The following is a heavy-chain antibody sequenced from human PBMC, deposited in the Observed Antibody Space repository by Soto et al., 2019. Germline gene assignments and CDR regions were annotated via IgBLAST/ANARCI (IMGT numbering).Heavy chain of an antibody. CDR1: GGSFSGYY. J-gene: IGHJ4*02. CDR3: AVTTAYISDY. V-gene: IGHV4-34*01. D-gene: IGHD6-13*01. CDR2: INHSGST. Sequence: QVQLQQWGAGLLKPSETLSLTCAVYGGSFSGYYWSWIRQPPGKGLEWIGEINHSGSTNYNPSLNSRVTISVDTSKNQFSLKLSSVTAADTAVYYCAVTTAYISDYWGQGTLVTVSS.